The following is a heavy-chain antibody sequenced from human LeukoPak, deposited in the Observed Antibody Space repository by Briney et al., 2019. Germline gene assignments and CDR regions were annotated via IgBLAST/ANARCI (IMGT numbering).Heavy chain of an antibody. Sequence: GGSLRLSCAASGFTVSSNYTSWVRQAPGKGLEWVSVIYSGGSTYYADSVKGRFTISRDNSKNTLYLQMNSLRAEDTAVYYCARGYVSPDAFDVWGQGTMVTVSS. CDR2: IYSGGST. CDR1: GFTVSSNY. D-gene: IGHD3-16*01. CDR3: ARGYVSPDAFDV. V-gene: IGHV3-53*01. J-gene: IGHJ3*01.